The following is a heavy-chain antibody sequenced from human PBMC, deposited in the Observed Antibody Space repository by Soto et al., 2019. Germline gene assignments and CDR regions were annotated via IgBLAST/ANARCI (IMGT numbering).Heavy chain of an antibody. Sequence: LRLSCAASGFNVNSDYMNWVRQTPGKGLEWVASIYSGETTYYADSVRGRFTVSSDKSKNTLYFQLSSLRIEDTAVYYCTRDGRGLGRLSLFEYWGQGVLVTVSS. D-gene: IGHD2-21*02. J-gene: IGHJ4*02. CDR1: GFNVNSDY. CDR2: IYSGETT. CDR3: TRDGRGLGRLSLFEY. V-gene: IGHV3-53*01.